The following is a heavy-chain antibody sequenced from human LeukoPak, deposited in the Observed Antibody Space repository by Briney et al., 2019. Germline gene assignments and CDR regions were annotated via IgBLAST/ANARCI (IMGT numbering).Heavy chain of an antibody. CDR2: IKQDGSEK. CDR1: GFTFSSYW. J-gene: IGHJ3*02. Sequence: PGGSLRLSCAASGFTFSSYWMSWVRQAPGKGLEWVANIKQDGSEKYYVDSVEGRFTISRDNAKNSLYLQMNSLRAEDTAVYYCARDDYGEHHDAFDIWGQGTMVTVSS. D-gene: IGHD4-17*01. CDR3: ARDDYGEHHDAFDI. V-gene: IGHV3-7*01.